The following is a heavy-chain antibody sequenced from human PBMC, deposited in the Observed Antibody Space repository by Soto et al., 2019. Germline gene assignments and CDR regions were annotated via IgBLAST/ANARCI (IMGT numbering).Heavy chain of an antibody. CDR1: GFSLSTAGVG. V-gene: IGHV2-5*02. Sequence: QITLKESGPTLVKPTQTLTLTCTFSGFSLSTAGVGVGWIRQPPGKALEWLALIYWDDDKRYSTSLKSRLTITKDTPKNQVVLTMTNMDPVHTATYYCAHSSYYDSNGYFRDAFDIWCQGTMVTVSS. CDR2: IYWDDDK. CDR3: AHSSYYDSNGYFRDAFDI. J-gene: IGHJ3*02. D-gene: IGHD3-22*01.